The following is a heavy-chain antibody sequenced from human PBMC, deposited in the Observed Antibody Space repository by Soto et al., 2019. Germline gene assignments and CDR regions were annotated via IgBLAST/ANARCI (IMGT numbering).Heavy chain of an antibody. V-gene: IGHV3-30*18. CDR1: GFTFSSYG. CDR3: AKDSLATMTTVTLDY. Sequence: PVGSLRLSCAASGFTFSSYGMHWVRQAPGKGLEWVAVISYDGSNKYYADSVKGRFTISRDNSKNTLYLQMNSLRAEDTAVYYCAKDSLATMTTVTLDYWGQGTLVTVSS. D-gene: IGHD4-17*01. CDR2: ISYDGSNK. J-gene: IGHJ4*02.